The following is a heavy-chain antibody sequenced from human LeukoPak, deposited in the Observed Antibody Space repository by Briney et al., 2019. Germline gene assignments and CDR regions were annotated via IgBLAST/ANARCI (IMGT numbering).Heavy chain of an antibody. CDR2: IKTDGTSP. V-gene: IGHV3-74*01. CDR1: GFTFSNYW. D-gene: IGHD3-3*01. J-gene: IGHJ4*02. CDR3: ARGGDFWSGYHDY. Sequence: PGGSLRLSCAASGFTFSNYWMHWVRQAPGEGLVWVSRIKTDGTSPSYVDSVKGRFTFSRDNAKNTLYLQMNSLRAEDTAVYYCARGGDFWSGYHDYWGQGTLVTVSS.